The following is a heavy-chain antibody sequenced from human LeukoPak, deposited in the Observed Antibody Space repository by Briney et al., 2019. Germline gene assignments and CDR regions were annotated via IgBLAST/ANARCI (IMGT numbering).Heavy chain of an antibody. J-gene: IGHJ3*02. Sequence: PSETLSLTCAVYGGSFSGYYWSWIRQPPGRGLEWIGEINHSGSTDYNPSLKSRVTISVDTSKNHFSLKLTSVTAADTAVYYCATYYYDRGAFDIWGQGTMVTVSS. D-gene: IGHD3-22*01. CDR1: GGSFSGYY. CDR2: INHSGST. V-gene: IGHV4-34*01. CDR3: ATYYYDRGAFDI.